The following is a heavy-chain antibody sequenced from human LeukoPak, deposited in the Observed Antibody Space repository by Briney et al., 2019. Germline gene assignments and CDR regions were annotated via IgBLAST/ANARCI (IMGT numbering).Heavy chain of an antibody. CDR3: AREGWYSSSYFDY. Sequence: GGSLRLSCAASGFTFSDHYMDWVRQAPGKGLEWVGRTRNKANSYTTEYAASVKGRFTISRDDSKSSLYLQMNSLKTEDTAVYYCAREGWYSSSYFDYWGQGTLVTVSS. V-gene: IGHV3-72*01. CDR1: GFTFSDHY. J-gene: IGHJ4*02. CDR2: TRNKANSYTT. D-gene: IGHD6-13*01.